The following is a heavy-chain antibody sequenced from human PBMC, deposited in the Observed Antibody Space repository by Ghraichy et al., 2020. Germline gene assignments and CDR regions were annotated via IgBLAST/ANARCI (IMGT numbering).Heavy chain of an antibody. CDR2: INHSGST. CDR3: ARVRQQLVYGYYYYYYGMDV. V-gene: IGHV4-34*01. J-gene: IGHJ6*02. Sequence: SETLSLTCAVYGGSFSGYYWSWIRQPPGKGLEWIGEINHSGSTNYNPSLKSRVTISVDTSKNQFSLKLSSVTAADTAVYYCARVRQQLVYGYYYYYYGMDVWGQGTTVTVSS. D-gene: IGHD6-13*01. CDR1: GGSFSGYY.